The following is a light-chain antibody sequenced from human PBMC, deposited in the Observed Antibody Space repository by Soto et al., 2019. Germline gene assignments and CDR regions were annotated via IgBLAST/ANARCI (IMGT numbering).Light chain of an antibody. Sequence: QSPMTQPASVSASPRQSVTISCTGASRDVGGYTYVSWYQQHPGKAPKLIIYEVNNRPSGVSHRFSGSKSGNTASLTISGLQAEDEADYYCSSYTSSSTLYVFGTGTKVTVL. CDR1: SRDVGGYTY. V-gene: IGLV2-14*01. CDR2: EVN. J-gene: IGLJ1*01. CDR3: SSYTSSSTLYV.